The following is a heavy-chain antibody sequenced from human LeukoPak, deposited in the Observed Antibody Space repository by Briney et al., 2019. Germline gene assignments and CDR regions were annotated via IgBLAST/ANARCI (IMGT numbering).Heavy chain of an antibody. V-gene: IGHV1-69*05. J-gene: IGHJ5*02. Sequence: GASVKVSCKASGGTFSSYAISWVRQAPGQGLEWMGGIIPIFGTANYAQKFQGRVTITTDESTSTAYMELSSLRSEDTAVYYCARYGFGEFRSWFDPWGQGTLVTVSS. CDR3: ARYGFGEFRSWFDP. D-gene: IGHD3-10*01. CDR1: GGTFSSYA. CDR2: IIPIFGTA.